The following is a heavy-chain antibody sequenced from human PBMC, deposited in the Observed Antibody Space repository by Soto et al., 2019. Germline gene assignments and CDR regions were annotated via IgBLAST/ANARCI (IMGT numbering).Heavy chain of an antibody. Sequence: PGGSLRLSCAASGFTFSSYAMSWVRQAPGEGLEWVSAISGSGGSTYYADSVKGRFTISRDNSKNTLYLQMNSLRAEDTAVYYCAKMDILTGYFTYYYYGMDVWGQGTTVTVSS. V-gene: IGHV3-23*01. CDR1: GFTFSSYA. CDR3: AKMDILTGYFTYYYYGMDV. J-gene: IGHJ6*02. CDR2: ISGSGGST. D-gene: IGHD3-9*01.